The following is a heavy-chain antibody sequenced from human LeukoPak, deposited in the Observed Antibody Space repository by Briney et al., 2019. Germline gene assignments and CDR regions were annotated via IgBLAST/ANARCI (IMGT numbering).Heavy chain of an antibody. CDR3: ARALAR. V-gene: IGHV3-23*01. CDR1: GFTVSSNY. J-gene: IGHJ4*02. CDR2: ISGPDRRT. Sequence: GGSLRLSCAASGFTVSSNYMSWVRQAPGKGLEWVSTISGPDRRTYYADSVKGRFTISRDNSKNTVYLQMNSVRAEDTAVYYCARALARWGQGTLVTVSS.